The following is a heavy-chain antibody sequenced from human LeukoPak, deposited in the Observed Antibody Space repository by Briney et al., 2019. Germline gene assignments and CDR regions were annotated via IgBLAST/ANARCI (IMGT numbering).Heavy chain of an antibody. CDR2: INPNSGGT. CDR1: GYTFTGYY. CDR3: AREMTTVTTSAFDI. J-gene: IGHJ3*02. Sequence: ASVKVSCKASGYTFTGYYMHWVRQAPGQGLEWMGWINPNSGGTNYAQKFQGRVTMTRDTSISTAYMELSGLRSDDTAVYYCAREMTTVTTSAFDIWGQGTMVTVSS. D-gene: IGHD4-17*01. V-gene: IGHV1-2*02.